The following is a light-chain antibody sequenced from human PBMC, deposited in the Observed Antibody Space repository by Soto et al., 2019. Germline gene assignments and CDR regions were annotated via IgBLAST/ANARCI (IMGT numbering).Light chain of an antibody. Sequence: DIQMTQSPSSVSASVGDRVTITCRASQGIISWLAWYQQKPGKAPKLLIYAASSLQSGVPSRFSGSGSGTDFTLTSSSLQPEDFATYYCQQANSFPGTFGQGTKVEIK. CDR3: QQANSFPGT. V-gene: IGKV1-12*01. CDR2: AAS. J-gene: IGKJ1*01. CDR1: QGIISW.